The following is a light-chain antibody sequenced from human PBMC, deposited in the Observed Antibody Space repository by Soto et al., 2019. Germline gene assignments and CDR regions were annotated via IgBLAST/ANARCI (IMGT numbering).Light chain of an antibody. J-gene: IGKJ1*01. Sequence: EIVLTQSPATLSLSPGARATLSCRASQSVSSSYLAWYQQKPGQAHRLIIYGASSRATGIPDRFSGSVSGTDFTLTLGRLEPEDCAVYYCQQYGSSPRTFGQGTKVDI. CDR1: QSVSSSY. CDR3: QQYGSSPRT. V-gene: IGKV3-20*01. CDR2: GAS.